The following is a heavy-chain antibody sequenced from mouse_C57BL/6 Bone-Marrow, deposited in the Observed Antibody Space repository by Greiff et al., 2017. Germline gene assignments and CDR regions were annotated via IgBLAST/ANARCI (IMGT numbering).Heavy chain of an antibody. CDR1: GYTFTSYW. V-gene: IGHV1-55*01. CDR2: IYPGSGST. D-gene: IGHD2-4*01. J-gene: IGHJ2*01. CDR3: ARSGRYYDYTFDY. Sequence: QVQLQQPGAELVKPGASVKMSCKAFGYTFTSYWITWVKQRPGQGLEWIGDIYPGSGSTNYNEKFKSKATLTVDTSSSTAYMQLSSLTSEDSAVYYCARSGRYYDYTFDYWGQGTTLTVSS.